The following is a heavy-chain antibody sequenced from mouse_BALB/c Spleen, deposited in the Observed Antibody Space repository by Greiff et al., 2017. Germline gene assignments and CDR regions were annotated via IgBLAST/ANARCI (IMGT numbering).Heavy chain of an antibody. D-gene: IGHD1-1*01. Sequence: EVQLQQSGAELVKPGASVKLSCTASGFNIQDTYMHWVKQRPEQGLEWIGRIDPANGNTKYDPKFQGKATITADTSSNTAYLQLSSLTSEDTAVYYCAQNYYGSSYLAMDYWGQGTSVTVSS. J-gene: IGHJ4*01. V-gene: IGHV14-3*02. CDR3: AQNYYGSSYLAMDY. CDR1: GFNIQDTY. CDR2: IDPANGNT.